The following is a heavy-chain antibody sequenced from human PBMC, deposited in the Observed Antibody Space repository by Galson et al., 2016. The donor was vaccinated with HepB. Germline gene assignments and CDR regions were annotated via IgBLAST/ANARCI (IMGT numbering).Heavy chain of an antibody. CDR3: ARAPYDSGGYYRDY. J-gene: IGHJ4*02. Sequence: SCKASGYTFPGYYLHWVRQAPGQGLEWMGRIDPHSGGTISAQKFQGRFTMTRDTSISTAHMELSRLTSDDTATYYCARAPYDSGGYYRDYWGQGTLVTVSS. CDR1: GYTFPGYY. V-gene: IGHV1-2*06. CDR2: IDPHSGGT. D-gene: IGHD3-22*01.